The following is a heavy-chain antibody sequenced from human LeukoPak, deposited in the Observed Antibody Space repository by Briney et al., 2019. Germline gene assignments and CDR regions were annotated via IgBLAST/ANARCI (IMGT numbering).Heavy chain of an antibody. V-gene: IGHV1-18*01. CDR2: ISAYNGNT. D-gene: IGHD3-10*01. J-gene: IGHJ6*03. CDR3: ARERSYYGSGSYYMDV. CDR1: GGTFSSYA. Sequence: GASVKVSCKASGGTFSSYAISWVRQAPGQGLEWMGWISAYNGNTNYAQKLQGRVTMTTDTSTSTAYMELRSLRSDDTAVYYCARERSYYGSGSYYMDVWGKGTTVTVSS.